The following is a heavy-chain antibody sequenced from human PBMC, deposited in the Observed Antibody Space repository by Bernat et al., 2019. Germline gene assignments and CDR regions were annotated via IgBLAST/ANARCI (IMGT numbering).Heavy chain of an antibody. V-gene: IGHV4-39*01. CDR2: IYYSGST. Sequence: QLQLQESGPGLVKPSETLSLTCTVSGGSISSSSYYWGWIRQPPGKGLEWIGSIYYSGSTYYNPSLKSRVTISVDTSKNQFSLKLSSVTAADTAVYYCARHGPGIVVGPAAMYYWGQGTLVTVSS. J-gene: IGHJ4*02. CDR3: ARHGPGIVVGPAAMYY. D-gene: IGHD2-2*01. CDR1: GGSISSSSYY.